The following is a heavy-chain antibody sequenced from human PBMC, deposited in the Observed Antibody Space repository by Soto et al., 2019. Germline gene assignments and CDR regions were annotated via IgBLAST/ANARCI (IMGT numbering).Heavy chain of an antibody. CDR2: INAGNGNR. CDR1: GYTFTSYA. D-gene: IGHD3-10*01. V-gene: IGHV1-3*05. Sequence: QVQLVQSGAEEKKPGASVKVSCKASGYTFTSYAIHWVRQAPGQRLEWMGWINAGNGNRKYSQKLQGGVTITRDTSASTAYMELSSLRSEDTAVYYCARGTPVWFDPWGQGTLVTVSS. J-gene: IGHJ5*02. CDR3: ARGTPVWFDP.